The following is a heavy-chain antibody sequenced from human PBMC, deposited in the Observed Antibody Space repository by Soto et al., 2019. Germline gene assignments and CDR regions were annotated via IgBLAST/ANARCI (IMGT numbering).Heavy chain of an antibody. V-gene: IGHV4-31*03. CDR2: INHSGST. J-gene: IGHJ6*02. D-gene: IGHD3-3*01. CDR3: ARITIFGVVISNMDV. Sequence: PSETLSLTCTVSGGSISSGGYYWSWIRQHPGKGLEWIGYINHSGSTNYNPSLKSRVTISVDTSKNQFSLKLSSVTAADTAVYYCARITIFGVVISNMDVWGQGTTVTVSS. CDR1: GGSISSGGYY.